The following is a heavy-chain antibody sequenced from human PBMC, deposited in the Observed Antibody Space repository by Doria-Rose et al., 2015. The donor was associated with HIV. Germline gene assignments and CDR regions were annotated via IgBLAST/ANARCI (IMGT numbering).Heavy chain of an antibody. CDR1: TIRSYW. CDR3: AREVGPRFDP. CDR2: IKQDGSEK. Sequence: TIRSYWMSWVRQAPGKGLEWVANIKQDGSEKYYVDFVKGRFTISRDNAKNSLYLQMNSLRDEDTAIYYCAREVGPRFDPWGQGTLVTVSS. J-gene: IGHJ5*02. D-gene: IGHD1-26*01. V-gene: IGHV3-7*05.